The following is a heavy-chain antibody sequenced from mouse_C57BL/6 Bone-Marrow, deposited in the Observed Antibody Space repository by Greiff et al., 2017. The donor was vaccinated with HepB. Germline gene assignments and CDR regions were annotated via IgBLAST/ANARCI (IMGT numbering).Heavy chain of an antibody. CDR1: GYTFTSYD. D-gene: IGHD1-1*01. CDR2: IYPRDGST. V-gene: IGHV1-85*01. Sequence: QVQLQQSGPELVKPGASVKLSCKASGYTFTSYDINWVKQRPGQGLEWIGWIYPRDGSTKYNEKFKGKATLTVDTSSSTAYMELHSLTSEDSAVYFCARRIGAYYYGSRYDDYWGQGTTRTVSS. J-gene: IGHJ2*01. CDR3: ARRIGAYYYGSRYDDY.